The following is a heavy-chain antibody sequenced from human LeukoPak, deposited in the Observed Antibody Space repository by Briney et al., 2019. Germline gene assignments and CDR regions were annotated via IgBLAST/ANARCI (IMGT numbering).Heavy chain of an antibody. D-gene: IGHD3-10*01. Sequence: TWGSLRLSCAASAFTFSRYAMSWVRQAPGKGLEWVSAISGSGGSTYYADSVKGRFTMSRDNSKNTVYLQMNSLRAEDTAVYYCTRAETRVEEIIRMDVWGKGTTVTVSS. V-gene: IGHV3-23*01. CDR2: ISGSGGST. J-gene: IGHJ6*03. CDR3: TRAETRVEEIIRMDV. CDR1: AFTFSRYA.